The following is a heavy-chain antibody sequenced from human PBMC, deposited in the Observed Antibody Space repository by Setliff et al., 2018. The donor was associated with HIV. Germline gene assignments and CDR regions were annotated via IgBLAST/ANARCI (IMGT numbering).Heavy chain of an antibody. CDR2: TSHSGKT. CDR1: GGPLSGHY. V-gene: IGHV4-34*01. CDR3: ASRVYYYDSNNFLREEGFDP. D-gene: IGHD3-22*01. J-gene: IGHJ5*02. Sequence: PSETLSLTCAVYGGPLSGHYWSWIRQPPGQGLEWIGETSHSGKTNYNPSLKSRVTISVDTSKNQFSLKLKSVTDADTAVYYCASRVYYYDSNNFLREEGFDPWGQGTLVTVSS.